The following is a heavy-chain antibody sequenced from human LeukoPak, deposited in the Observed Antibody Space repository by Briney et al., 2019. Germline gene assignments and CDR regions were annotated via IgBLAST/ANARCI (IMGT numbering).Heavy chain of an antibody. CDR1: GGSISSTSYY. J-gene: IGHJ4*02. V-gene: IGHV4-39*07. CDR3: ARELANYFDY. CDR2: IYYSGST. Sequence: LETLSLTCVVSGGSISSTSYYWGWIRQPPGKGLEWIGSIYYSGSTYYSPSLKSRVTISVDTSKNQFSLKLSSVTAADTAVYYCARELANYFDYWGQGTLVTVSS.